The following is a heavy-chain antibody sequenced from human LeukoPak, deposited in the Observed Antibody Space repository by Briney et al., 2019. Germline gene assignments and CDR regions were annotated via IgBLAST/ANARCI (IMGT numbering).Heavy chain of an antibody. CDR2: ISSSGSTI. V-gene: IGHV3-11*01. CDR3: ARAAMVRGVIRYYFDY. CDR1: GFTFSDYY. Sequence: GGSLRLSCAASGFTFSDYYMSWIRQAPGKGLEWVSYISSSGSTIYYADSVKGRFTISRDNAKNSLYLQMNSLRAEDTAVYYCARAAMVRGVIRYYFDYWGQGTLVTVSS. J-gene: IGHJ4*02. D-gene: IGHD3-10*01.